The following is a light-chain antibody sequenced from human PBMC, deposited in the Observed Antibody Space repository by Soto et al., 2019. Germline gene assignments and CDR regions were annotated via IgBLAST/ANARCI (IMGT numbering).Light chain of an antibody. CDR3: SSFVGSVAVYVM. V-gene: IGLV2-23*02. CDR1: TSTVATYDI. J-gene: IGLJ3*02. CDR2: EAT. Sequence: QSALTQPASVSGSPGQSISISCTGTTSTVATYDIVSWYQQHPGKAPRLLIYEATKRHSGTSNRFSGSKSGNTASLTISGLQSEDEADYYCSSFVGSVAVYVMFGGGTKLTVL.